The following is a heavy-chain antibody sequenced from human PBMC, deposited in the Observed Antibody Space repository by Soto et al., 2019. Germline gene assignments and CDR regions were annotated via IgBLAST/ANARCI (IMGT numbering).Heavy chain of an antibody. CDR2: IYYSGST. D-gene: IGHD1-1*01. CDR3: AREGTTVDSYYYYGMDV. Sequence: QVQLQESGPGLVKPSETLSLTCTVSGGSISSYYWSWIRQPPGKGLEWIGYIYYSGSTNYNPSLKRRCTISADTSKSHFSLKLSSVTAADTAVYYCAREGTTVDSYYYYGMDVWGQGTTVTVSS. J-gene: IGHJ6*02. CDR1: GGSISSYY. V-gene: IGHV4-59*01.